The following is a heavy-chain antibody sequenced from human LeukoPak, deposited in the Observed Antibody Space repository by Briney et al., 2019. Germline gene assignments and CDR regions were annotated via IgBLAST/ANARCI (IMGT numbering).Heavy chain of an antibody. CDR1: GFTFSSYG. D-gene: IGHD3-22*01. CDR2: IWYDGSYK. CDR3: ARDGETYYYDSSGYYFGYFDY. V-gene: IGHV3-33*01. Sequence: GGSLRLSCAASGFTFSSYGMHWVRQAPGKGLKWVAVIWYDGSYKYYADSVKGRFTISRDNSKNTLYLQMNSLRAEDTAVYYCARDGETYYYDSSGYYFGYFDYWGQGTLVTVSS. J-gene: IGHJ4*02.